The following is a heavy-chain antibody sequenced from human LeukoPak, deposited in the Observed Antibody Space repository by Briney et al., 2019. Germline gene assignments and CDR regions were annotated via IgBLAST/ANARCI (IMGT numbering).Heavy chain of an antibody. CDR2: IYTGGST. Sequence: SQTLSLTCTVSGGSISSGSYYWTWIRQPAGKGLEWIGRIYTGGSTNYNPSLKSRVTISVDTSKNQFSLKLSSVTAADTAVYYCARGGAASYYYYYGMDVWGQGTTVTVSS. J-gene: IGHJ6*02. D-gene: IGHD6-13*01. CDR3: ARGGAASYYYYYGMDV. CDR1: GGSISSGSYY. V-gene: IGHV4-61*02.